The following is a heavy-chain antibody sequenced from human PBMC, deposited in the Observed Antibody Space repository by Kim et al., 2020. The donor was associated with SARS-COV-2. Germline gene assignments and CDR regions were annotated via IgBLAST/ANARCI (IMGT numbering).Heavy chain of an antibody. V-gene: IGHV4-39*01. D-gene: IGHD6-13*01. CDR3: ARHEAAAGQIYFDY. CDR2: IYYSGST. J-gene: IGHJ4*02. Sequence: SETLSLTCTVSGGSISSSSYYWGWIRQPPGKGLEWIGSIYYSGSTYYNPSLKSRVTISVDTSKNQFSLKLSSVTAADTAVYYCARHEAAAGQIYFDYWGQGTLVTVSS. CDR1: GGSISSSSYY.